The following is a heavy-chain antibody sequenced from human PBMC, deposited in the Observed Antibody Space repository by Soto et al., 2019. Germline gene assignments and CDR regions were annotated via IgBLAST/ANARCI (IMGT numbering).Heavy chain of an antibody. V-gene: IGHV3-30-3*01. D-gene: IGHD5-12*01. CDR1: GFTFSSYA. Sequence: QPGGSLRLSCAASGFTFSSYAMHWVRQAPGKGLEWVAVISYDGSNKYYADSVKGRFTISRDNSKNTLYLQMNSLRAEDTAVYYCASLPVAWLQWPLWGQGTRVTVSS. CDR2: ISYDGSNK. J-gene: IGHJ4*02. CDR3: ASLPVAWLQWPL.